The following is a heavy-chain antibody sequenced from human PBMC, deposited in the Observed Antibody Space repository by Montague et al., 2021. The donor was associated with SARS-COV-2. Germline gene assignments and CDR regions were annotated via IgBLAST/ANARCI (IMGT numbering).Heavy chain of an antibody. V-gene: IGHV4-39*01. CDR2: IYYSGST. J-gene: IGHJ5*02. CDR1: GDSISYRSYY. CDR3: ARLVWFGGLSSENWFDP. D-gene: IGHD3-10*01. Sequence: SETLSLTCTVSGDSISYRSYYWGWIRQPPGKGLEWIGSIYYSGSTYYNSSLKSRVTISVDTSKNQFSLKLNSVTAADTAVYYCARLVWFGGLSSENWFDPWGQGTLVTVSS.